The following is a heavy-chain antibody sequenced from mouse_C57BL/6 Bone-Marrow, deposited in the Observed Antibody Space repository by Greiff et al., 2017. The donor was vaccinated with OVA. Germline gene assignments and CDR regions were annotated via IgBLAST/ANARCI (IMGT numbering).Heavy chain of an antibody. CDR1: GYTFTSYW. J-gene: IGHJ4*01. D-gene: IGHD2-4*01. Sequence: VQLQQSGTVLARPGASVKMSCKTSGYTFTSYWMHWVKQRPGQGLEWIGAIYPGNSDTSYNQKFKGKAKLTAVTSASTAYMELSSLTNEDSAVYYCTRRDYDYDKGAMDYWGQGTSVTVSS. CDR3: TRRDYDYDKGAMDY. CDR2: IYPGNSDT. V-gene: IGHV1-5*01.